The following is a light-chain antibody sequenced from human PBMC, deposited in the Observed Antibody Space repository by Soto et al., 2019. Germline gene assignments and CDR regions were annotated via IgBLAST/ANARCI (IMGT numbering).Light chain of an antibody. CDR1: SSDIGTYNL. Sequence: QSALTQPASVSGSPGQSITISCTGTSSDIGTYNLVSWYQHHPGKAPKLMIYEGSKRPSRVSNRFSGSKSGNTASLTISGLQAEDEADYYCCSPAGSSSRVFGGGTKLTVL. V-gene: IGLV2-23*01. J-gene: IGLJ3*02. CDR3: CSPAGSSSRV. CDR2: EGS.